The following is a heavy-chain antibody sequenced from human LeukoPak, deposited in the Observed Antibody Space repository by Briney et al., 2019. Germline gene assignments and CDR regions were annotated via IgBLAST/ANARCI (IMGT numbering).Heavy chain of an antibody. CDR3: AGSSSSFGDYYYGVDV. Sequence: GESLKISCKGSGYSFTSYWIGWVRQMPGKGLEWMGIIYPGPGAGPGGSNPIYSPSFQGQVTISADKSISTAYLQWSSLKASDTAMYYCAGSSSSFGDYYYGVDVRGQGTTVTVSS. D-gene: IGHD6-13*01. V-gene: IGHV5-51*01. CDR2: IYPGPGAGPGGSNP. CDR1: GYSFTSYW. J-gene: IGHJ6*02.